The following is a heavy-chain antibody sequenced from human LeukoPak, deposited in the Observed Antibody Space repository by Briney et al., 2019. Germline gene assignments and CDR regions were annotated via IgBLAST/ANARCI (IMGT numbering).Heavy chain of an antibody. J-gene: IGHJ3*01. V-gene: IGHV3-7*03. CDR2: IKQDGSEK. D-gene: IGHD3-3*01. CDR1: GFTFSNYW. CDR3: ATFRFLGT. Sequence: HPGGSLRLSCAASGFTFSNYWMNWARQAPGKGLEWVANIKQDGSEKYYVDSVKGRFTISRDNVKNSLYLQMNSLRAEDTAIYYCATFRFLGTWGQGTMVTVSP.